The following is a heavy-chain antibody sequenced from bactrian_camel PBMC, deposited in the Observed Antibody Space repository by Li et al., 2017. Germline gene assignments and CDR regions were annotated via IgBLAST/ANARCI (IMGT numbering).Heavy chain of an antibody. CDR1: TYTDGRYCS. V-gene: IGHV3S55*01. D-gene: IGHD7*01. Sequence: LVESGGGSVQAGGSLRLSCAASTYTDGRYCSMGWFRQAPGKEREGVAAIESTGSTSYADSVKGRFTISLDNAENILYLQMNNLKPEDTGTYYCAARGSNVVGVTVTFVGMDNWGKGTQVTVS. CDR2: IESTGST. J-gene: IGHJ7*01.